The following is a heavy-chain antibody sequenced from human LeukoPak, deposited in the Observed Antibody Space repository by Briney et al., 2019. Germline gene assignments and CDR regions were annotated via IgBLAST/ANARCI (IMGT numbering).Heavy chain of an antibody. CDR2: ISAYDGNT. Sequence: GASVKVSCKTSGYTFTKYGISWVRQAPGQGPEWMGWISAYDGNTNYAQKLQDRLTLTTDTYTDTAHMELRSLRSDDTAVYYCVRARGDRSGYYRYWGQGTLVTVSS. J-gene: IGHJ4*02. V-gene: IGHV1-18*01. CDR3: VRARGDRSGYYRY. CDR1: GYTFTKYG. D-gene: IGHD3-22*01.